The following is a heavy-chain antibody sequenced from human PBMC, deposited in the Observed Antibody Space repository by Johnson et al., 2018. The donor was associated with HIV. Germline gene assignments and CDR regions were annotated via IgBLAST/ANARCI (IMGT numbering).Heavy chain of an antibody. CDR1: GFTFSSYA. V-gene: IGHV3-30*04. CDR2: ISYDGSNK. Sequence: QVQLVESGGGVVQPGRSLRLSCAASGFTFSSYAMHWVRQAPGKGLDWVAVISYDGSNKYYADSVKGRFTISRDNSKNTLYLQMNSLRAEYTAVYYCARPGGDYSAFDIWGQGTMVTVSS. D-gene: IGHD4-17*01. CDR3: ARPGGDYSAFDI. J-gene: IGHJ3*02.